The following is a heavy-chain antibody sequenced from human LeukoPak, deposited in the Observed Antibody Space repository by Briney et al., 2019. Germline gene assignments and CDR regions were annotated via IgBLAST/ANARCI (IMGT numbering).Heavy chain of an antibody. CDR2: INGAGSST. V-gene: IGHV3-74*01. CDR3: ARVGYSGYDSHFDY. CDR1: GFTFSSHW. J-gene: IGHJ4*02. D-gene: IGHD5-12*01. Sequence: GGSLRLSCAASGFTFSSHWMHWVRQAPGKGLVWVSRINGAGSSTSYADSVKGRFTVSRDNAKNTLNLQMNSLRAEDTAVYYCARVGYSGYDSHFDYWGQGTLVTVSS.